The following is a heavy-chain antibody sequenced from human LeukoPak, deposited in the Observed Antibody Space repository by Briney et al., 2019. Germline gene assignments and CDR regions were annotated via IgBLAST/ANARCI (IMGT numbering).Heavy chain of an antibody. Sequence: ASVKLSCKSSGYTFTDYYMHWVRQAPGQGLEWIGWVNPNSGDTNHAQNFQGRVTLTRDTSISTAYMELSSLRSDDSAVYYCAGEYCSGGSCRQGFDYWGQGTLVTVSS. CDR3: AGEYCSGGSCRQGFDY. CDR1: GYTFTDYY. V-gene: IGHV1-2*02. CDR2: VNPNSGDT. D-gene: IGHD2-15*01. J-gene: IGHJ4*02.